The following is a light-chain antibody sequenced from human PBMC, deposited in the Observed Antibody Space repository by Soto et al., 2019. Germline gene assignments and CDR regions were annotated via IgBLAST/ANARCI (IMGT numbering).Light chain of an antibody. CDR2: EVS. Sequence: LTQPASVSGSPGQSITISCTGTSSDVGGYKYVSWYQQHPGKAPKLMIYEVSNRPSGVSNRFSGSKSGNTASLTITGLQAEDEAEYYCSSYTSRSTLVFGGGTKSPS. V-gene: IGLV2-14*01. CDR3: SSYTSRSTLV. CDR1: SSDVGGYKY. J-gene: IGLJ2*01.